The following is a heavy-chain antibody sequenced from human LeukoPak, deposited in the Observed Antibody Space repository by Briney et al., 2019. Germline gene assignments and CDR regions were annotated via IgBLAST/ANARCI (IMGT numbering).Heavy chain of an antibody. D-gene: IGHD3-3*01. Sequence: PGGSLRLSCAASGFTFSSYAMHWVRQAPGKGLEYVSAISSNGGSTYYANSVKGRFTISRDNSKNTLYLQMNSLRAEDTAVYYCAKDRLWSGYYADYWGQGTLVTVSS. CDR2: ISSNGGST. CDR3: AKDRLWSGYYADY. V-gene: IGHV3-64*01. CDR1: GFTFSSYA. J-gene: IGHJ4*02.